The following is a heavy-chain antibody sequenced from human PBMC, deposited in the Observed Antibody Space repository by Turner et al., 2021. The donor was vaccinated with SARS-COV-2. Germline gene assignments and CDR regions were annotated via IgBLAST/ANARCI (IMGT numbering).Heavy chain of an antibody. CDR1: GYTLTELS. D-gene: IGHD2-8*01. Sequence: QVQLVQSGAEVQKPGASVKVSCKVSGYTLTELSMHWVRQAPGKGLEGEGGFDPENGETIHAQKFQGRVTMTEDKTKDTTYMEPGRPRTEETAVYYWATAPPYWPNGVSPNWVDPRGQGTLVTVSS. CDR2: FDPENGET. V-gene: IGHV1-24*01. CDR3: ATAPPYWPNGVSPNWVDP. J-gene: IGHJ5*02.